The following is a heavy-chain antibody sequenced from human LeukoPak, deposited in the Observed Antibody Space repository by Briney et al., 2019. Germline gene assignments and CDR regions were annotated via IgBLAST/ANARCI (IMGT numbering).Heavy chain of an antibody. D-gene: IGHD3-22*01. Sequence: GGSLRLSCAASGFTFSSYAMSWVRQAPGKGQEWVSAISGSGGSTYYADSVKGRFTISRDNSKNTLYLQMNSLRAEDTAVYYCAKAQYYYDSSGDHDAFDIWGQGTMVTVSS. CDR3: AKAQYYYDSSGDHDAFDI. V-gene: IGHV3-23*01. J-gene: IGHJ3*02. CDR2: ISGSGGST. CDR1: GFTFSSYA.